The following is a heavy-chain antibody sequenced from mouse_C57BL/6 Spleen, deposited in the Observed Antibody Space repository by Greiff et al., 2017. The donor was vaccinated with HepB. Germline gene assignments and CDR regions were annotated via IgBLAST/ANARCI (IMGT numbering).Heavy chain of an antibody. CDR1: GYTFTGYW. CDR3: ARRYSVLRFDV. D-gene: IGHD2-12*01. CDR2: ILPGSGSI. V-gene: IGHV1-9*01. Sequence: VQLQQSGAELMKPGASVKLSCKATGYTFTGYWIEWVKQRPGHGLEWIGEILPGSGSINYNEKFKGKATFTADTAANTAYMQLSSLTTEDSAIYYCARRYSVLRFDVWGTGTTVTVSS. J-gene: IGHJ1*03.